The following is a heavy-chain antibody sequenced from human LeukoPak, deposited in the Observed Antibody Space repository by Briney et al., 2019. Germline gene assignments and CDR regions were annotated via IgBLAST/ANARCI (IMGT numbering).Heavy chain of an antibody. Sequence: GGSLRLSCAASGFTFNSFGMHWARQAPGKGLEWVAFIGYDGSSKFYADPVKGRFTISRDTSTKTLYLQMNSLRAEDTALYYCAKDRTVFGFGWYVIDYWGQGTLVTVSS. D-gene: IGHD6-19*01. V-gene: IGHV3-30*02. CDR3: AKDRTVFGFGWYVIDY. J-gene: IGHJ4*02. CDR2: IGYDGSSK. CDR1: GFTFNSFG.